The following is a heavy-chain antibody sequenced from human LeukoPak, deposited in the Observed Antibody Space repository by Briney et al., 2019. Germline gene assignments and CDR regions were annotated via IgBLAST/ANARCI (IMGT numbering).Heavy chain of an antibody. CDR1: GLKYSDAW. V-gene: IGHV3-15*01. J-gene: IGHJ3*02. CDR2: IKSKGGGETT. Sequence: TGGSLRLSCEVFGLKYSDAWMSWVRQAPGKGLEWVGWIKSKGGGETTDYAAPVKGRFTISRDDSKNTLYLQMNSLESEDTAVFYCTTQYSSGWYVAFDIWGQGTMVTVSS. D-gene: IGHD6-19*01. CDR3: TTQYSSGWYVAFDI.